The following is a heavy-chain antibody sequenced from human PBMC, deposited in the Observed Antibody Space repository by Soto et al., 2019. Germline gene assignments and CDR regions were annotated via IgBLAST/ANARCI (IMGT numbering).Heavy chain of an antibody. CDR1: GFTFSSYA. CDR3: AKDDYGNYPGNNWFDP. J-gene: IGHJ5*02. D-gene: IGHD4-17*01. V-gene: IGHV3-23*01. CDR2: ISGSGGST. Sequence: EVQLLESGGGLVQPGGSLRLSCAASGFTFSSYAMSWVRQAPGKGLEWVSAISGSGGSTYYADSVKGRFTISRDNSKNTLYLKMNSLRAEDTAVYYCAKDDYGNYPGNNWFDPWGQGTLVTVSS.